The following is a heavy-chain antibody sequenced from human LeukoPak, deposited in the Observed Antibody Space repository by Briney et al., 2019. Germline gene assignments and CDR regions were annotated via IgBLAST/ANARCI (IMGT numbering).Heavy chain of an antibody. D-gene: IGHD3-10*01. CDR1: GYSFTSYW. CDR3: ARLGLDGLGSYYLVGFDY. Sequence: GESLKISCKGSGYSFTSYWIGWVRQMPGKGLEWMGIIYPGDSDTRYSPSFQGQVTISADKSISTAYLQWSSLKASDTAMYYCARLGLDGLGSYYLVGFDYWGQGTLVTVSS. V-gene: IGHV5-51*01. J-gene: IGHJ4*02. CDR2: IYPGDSDT.